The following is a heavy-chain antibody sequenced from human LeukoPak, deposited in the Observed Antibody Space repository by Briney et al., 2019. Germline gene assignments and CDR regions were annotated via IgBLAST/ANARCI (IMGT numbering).Heavy chain of an antibody. CDR2: ISYDGSNK. D-gene: IGHD3-22*01. J-gene: IGHJ6*02. Sequence: PGRSLRLSCAASGFTFSSYGMHWVRQAPGKGLEWVAVISYDGSNKYYADSVKGRFTISRDNSKNTLYLQMNSLRAEDTAVYYCAKESSSGYYPFYYYYGMDVWGQGTTVTVSS. CDR1: GFTFSSYG. CDR3: AKESSSGYYPFYYYYGMDV. V-gene: IGHV3-30*18.